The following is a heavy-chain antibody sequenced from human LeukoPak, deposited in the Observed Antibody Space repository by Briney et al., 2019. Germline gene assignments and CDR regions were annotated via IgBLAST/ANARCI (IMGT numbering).Heavy chain of an antibody. D-gene: IGHD4-17*01. CDR3: AKDKNDYGDYYYMDV. Sequence: GGSLRLSCAASGFTSSSYGMHWVRQAPGKGLEWVAFIRLDGNNKYYADSVKGRFTLSRDNSKNTLSLQMNSLRAEDTAVYYCAKDKNDYGDYYYMDVWGKGTTVTVSS. CDR1: GFTSSSYG. V-gene: IGHV3-30*02. J-gene: IGHJ6*03. CDR2: IRLDGNNK.